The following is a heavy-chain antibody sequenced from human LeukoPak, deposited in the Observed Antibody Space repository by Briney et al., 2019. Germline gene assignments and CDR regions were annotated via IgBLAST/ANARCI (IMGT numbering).Heavy chain of an antibody. CDR1: GFTFSSYW. V-gene: IGHV3-7*01. D-gene: IGHD2-2*02. Sequence: GGSLRLSCAASGFTFSSYWMSWVRQAPGKGLEWVANIKQDGSEKSYVDSVKGRFTISRDNAKNSLYLQMNSLRAEDTAVYYCARDCTPLVPAAISIWGQGTLVTVSS. J-gene: IGHJ1*01. CDR3: ARDCTPLVPAAISI. CDR2: IKQDGSEK.